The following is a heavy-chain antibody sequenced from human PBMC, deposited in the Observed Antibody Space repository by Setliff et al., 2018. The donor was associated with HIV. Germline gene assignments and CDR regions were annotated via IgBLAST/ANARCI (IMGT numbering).Heavy chain of an antibody. CDR3: ARDSHCSGPSCYSGGQFFDY. V-gene: IGHV1-69*13. CDR1: GGTFSGYA. D-gene: IGHD2-15*01. J-gene: IGHJ4*02. Sequence: SVKVSCKAPGGTFSGYAFSWVRQAPGQGFEWMGGSIPVFGTVNYAQKFLGRATITADESTNTSCMELTSLRSEDTAVYFCARDSHCSGPSCYSGGQFFDYWGQGTLVTVSS. CDR2: SIPVFGTV.